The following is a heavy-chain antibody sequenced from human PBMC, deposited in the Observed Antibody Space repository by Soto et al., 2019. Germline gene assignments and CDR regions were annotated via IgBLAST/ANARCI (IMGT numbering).Heavy chain of an antibody. CDR2: ISYDGSDK. CDR3: AKSPNFYCSSPNCYKFYFDF. Sequence: GGSLRLSCAASGFTFNTYGMHWVRQAPGKGLEWVAVISYDGSDKYYADSVKGRFIISRDNSKNTLYLQMNSLRAEDTAIYYCAKSPNFYCSSPNCYKFYFDFWGQGALVTVSS. V-gene: IGHV3-30*18. CDR1: GFTFNTYG. D-gene: IGHD2-2*02. J-gene: IGHJ4*02.